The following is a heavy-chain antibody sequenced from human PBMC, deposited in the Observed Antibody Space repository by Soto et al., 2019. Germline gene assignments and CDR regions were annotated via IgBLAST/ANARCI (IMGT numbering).Heavy chain of an antibody. J-gene: IGHJ4*02. CDR2: ISGSGHAT. CDR1: GFIFDSYA. D-gene: IGHD3-22*01. Sequence: EVKLLESGGGSVPPGASARLSRITSGFIFDSYAMSWVRQSPGRGLEWVAAISGSGHATYYTQSVRGRFTISRDKSKKTVFLQMTNLRDEDTAIYYCAKGRYFDSSGGCANYWGLGTLVTVSS. V-gene: IGHV3-23*01. CDR3: AKGRYFDSSGGCANY.